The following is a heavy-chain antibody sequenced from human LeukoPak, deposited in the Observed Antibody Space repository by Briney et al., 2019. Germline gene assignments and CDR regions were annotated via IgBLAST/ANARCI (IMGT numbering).Heavy chain of an antibody. V-gene: IGHV1-3*01. D-gene: IGHD2-2*01. CDR3: ARDHPYAFDY. J-gene: IGHJ4*02. Sequence: KFQGRVTITRDTSASTAYMELSSLRSEDTAVYYCARDHPYAFDYWGQGTLVTVSS.